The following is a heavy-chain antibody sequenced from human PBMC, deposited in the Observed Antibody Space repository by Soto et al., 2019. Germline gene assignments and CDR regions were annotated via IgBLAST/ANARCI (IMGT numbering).Heavy chain of an antibody. V-gene: IGHV5-10-1*01. D-gene: IGHD3-10*01. CDR1: GYSFTSYW. CDR3: ARLARFRGVQTYVMAV. CDR2: IDPSDSYT. J-gene: IGHJ6*02. Sequence: GESLKISCKGSGYSFTSYWISWVRQMPGKGLEWMGRIDPSDSYTNYSPSFQGHVTISADKSISTAYLQWSSLKASDPAMYYCARLARFRGVQTYVMAVGAQGTRATV.